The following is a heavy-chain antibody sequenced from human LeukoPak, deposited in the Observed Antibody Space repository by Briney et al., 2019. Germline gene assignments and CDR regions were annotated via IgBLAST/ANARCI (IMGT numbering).Heavy chain of an antibody. Sequence: PSETLSLTCAVYGGSFSSYYWSWIRQPPGKGLEWIGYIYYSGSTNYNPSLKSRVTISVDTSKNQFSLKLSSVTAADTAVYYCARETSGYSYGSPAAAFDIWGQGTMVTVSS. CDR1: GGSFSSYY. V-gene: IGHV4-59*01. CDR3: ARETSGYSYGSPAAAFDI. D-gene: IGHD5-18*01. J-gene: IGHJ3*02. CDR2: IYYSGST.